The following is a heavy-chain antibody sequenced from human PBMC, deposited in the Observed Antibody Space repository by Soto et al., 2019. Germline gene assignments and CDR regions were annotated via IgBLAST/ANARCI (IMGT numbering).Heavy chain of an antibody. Sequence: GGSLRLSCTASGFTFGDYAMSWFRQAPGKGLEWVGFIRSKAYGGTTEYAASVKGRFTISRDDSKSIAYLQMNSLKTEDTAVYYCTRDIEVTAMGQGYYYYGMDVWGQGTRVTVS. V-gene: IGHV3-49*03. J-gene: IGHJ6*02. CDR2: IRSKAYGGTT. CDR3: TRDIEVTAMGQGYYYYGMDV. CDR1: GFTFGDYA. D-gene: IGHD2-21*02.